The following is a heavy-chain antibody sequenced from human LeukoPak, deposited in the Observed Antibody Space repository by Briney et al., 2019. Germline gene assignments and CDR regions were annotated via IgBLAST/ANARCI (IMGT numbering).Heavy chain of an antibody. D-gene: IGHD2-2*01. Sequence: PSETLSLTCTVSGGSISSSSYYWGWIRQPPGKGLEWIGSIYYSGSTYYNPSLKSRVTISVDTPKNQFSLKLSSVTAADTAVYYCARLGYCSSTSCPRFDYWGQGTLVTVSS. V-gene: IGHV4-39*01. CDR2: IYYSGST. CDR3: ARLGYCSSTSCPRFDY. J-gene: IGHJ4*02. CDR1: GGSISSSSYY.